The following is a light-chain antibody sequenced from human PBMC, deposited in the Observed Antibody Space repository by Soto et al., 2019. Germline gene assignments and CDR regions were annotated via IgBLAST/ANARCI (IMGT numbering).Light chain of an antibody. V-gene: IGKV3-20*01. J-gene: IGKJ1*01. CDR2: GAS. CDR3: QQYGSSLWT. Sequence: EIVLTQSPGTLSLSPGETATLSCRASQSVSSIYLAWYQQKPGQTPRLLIYGASSRATGIPDRFSGSGSGTDFTLTISRLEPEDFAVYYCQQYGSSLWTFGQGTKVDNK. CDR1: QSVSSIY.